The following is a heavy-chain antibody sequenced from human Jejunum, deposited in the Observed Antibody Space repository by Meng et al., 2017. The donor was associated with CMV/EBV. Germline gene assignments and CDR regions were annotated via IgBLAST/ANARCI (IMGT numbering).Heavy chain of an antibody. D-gene: IGHD6-19*01. Sequence: QVTLVQSGGEVKKPGALVMVSCRASGYTLTQHGISWIRQAPGQGLEWLGWISCYNGDTIYAQKVQGRFTMTMDKSASTAYMDLRSLRSDDTAIYYCARDPSNTSGRYAYFDSWGQGTLVTVSS. CDR2: ISCYNGDT. V-gene: IGHV1-18*01. J-gene: IGHJ4*02. CDR3: ARDPSNTSGRYAYFDS. CDR1: GYTLTQHG.